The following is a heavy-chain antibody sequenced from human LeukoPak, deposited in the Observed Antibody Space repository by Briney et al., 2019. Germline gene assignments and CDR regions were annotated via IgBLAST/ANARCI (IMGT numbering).Heavy chain of an antibody. V-gene: IGHV3-30-3*01. CDR3: ARDGEQWLVTWFDP. D-gene: IGHD6-19*01. CDR1: GFTFSNYA. J-gene: IGHJ5*02. CDR2: ISYDGSNK. Sequence: GGSLRLSCAASGFTFSNYAMPWVRQAPGKGLEWVAVISYDGSNKYYTDSVKGRFSISRDNSKNTLYLEMNSLRLEDTAVYYCARDGEQWLVTWFDPWGQGTLVTVAS.